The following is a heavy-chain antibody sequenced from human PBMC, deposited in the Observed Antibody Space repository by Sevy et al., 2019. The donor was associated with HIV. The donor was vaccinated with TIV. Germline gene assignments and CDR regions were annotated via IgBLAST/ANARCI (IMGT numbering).Heavy chain of an antibody. J-gene: IGHJ4*02. D-gene: IGHD2-15*01. CDR2: ISSSSSTI. CDR1: GFTFSCYS. V-gene: IGHV3-48*01. Sequence: GGSLRLSCAASGFTFSCYSMNWVRQAPGKGLEWVSYISSSSSTIYYADSVKGRFTISRDNAKNSLYLQMNSLRAEDTAVYYCARSPPGYCSGGSCYLDFDYWGQGTLVTVSS. CDR3: ARSPPGYCSGGSCYLDFDY.